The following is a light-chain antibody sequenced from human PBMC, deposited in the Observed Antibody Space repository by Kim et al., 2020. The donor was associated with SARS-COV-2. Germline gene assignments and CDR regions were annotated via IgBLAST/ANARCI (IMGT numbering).Light chain of an antibody. V-gene: IGLV3-19*01. CDR2: GKN. CDR3: NSRDSSGNHWV. J-gene: IGLJ3*02. CDR1: SLRSYY. Sequence: LGQTVTITCQGDSLRSYYASWYQQKPGQAPVLVIYGKNNRPSGIPDRFSGSSSGNTASLTITGAQAEDEADYYCNSRDSSGNHWVFGGGTQLTVL.